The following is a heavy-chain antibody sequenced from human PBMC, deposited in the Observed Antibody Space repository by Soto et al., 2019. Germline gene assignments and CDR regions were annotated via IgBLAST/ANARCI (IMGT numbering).Heavy chain of an antibody. Sequence: GGSLRLSCAASGFTFSSYSMNWVRQAPGKGLEWVSSISSSSSYIYYADSVKGRFTISRDNAKNSLYLQMNSLRAEDTAVYYCARDEPDLDSSDPPALFDYWGQGTLVTVSS. D-gene: IGHD3-22*01. J-gene: IGHJ4*02. CDR3: ARDEPDLDSSDPPALFDY. CDR2: ISSSSSYI. V-gene: IGHV3-21*01. CDR1: GFTFSSYS.